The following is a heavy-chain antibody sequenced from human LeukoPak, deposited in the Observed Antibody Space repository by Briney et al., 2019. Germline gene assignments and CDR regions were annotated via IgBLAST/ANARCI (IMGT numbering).Heavy chain of an antibody. CDR3: AKDRRGYGDYGYFQH. CDR1: GFTFSSYG. Sequence: PGGSLRLSCAASGFTFSSYGMHWVRQAPGKGLEWVAVIWYDGSNKYYADSVKGRFTISRDNSKSTLYLQMNSLRAEDTAVYYCAKDRRGYGDYGYFQHWGQGTLVTVSS. V-gene: IGHV3-33*06. D-gene: IGHD4-17*01. J-gene: IGHJ1*01. CDR2: IWYDGSNK.